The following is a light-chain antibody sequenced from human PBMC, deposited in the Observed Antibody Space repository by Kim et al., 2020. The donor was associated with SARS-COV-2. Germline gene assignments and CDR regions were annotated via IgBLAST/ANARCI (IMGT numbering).Light chain of an antibody. CDR1: QGINNY. Sequence: ASVRDRVTITCRASQGINNYLAWYQQSPGKAPKVLIYAASILQSGVPSRFSGTGSGTEFTLTISSLQPEDFATYYCLQTDVYPRTFGQGTKVDIK. J-gene: IGKJ1*01. CDR3: LQTDVYPRT. V-gene: IGKV1-9*01. CDR2: AAS.